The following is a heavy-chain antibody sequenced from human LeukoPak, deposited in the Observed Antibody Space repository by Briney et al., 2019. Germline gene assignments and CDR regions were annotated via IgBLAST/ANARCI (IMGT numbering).Heavy chain of an antibody. J-gene: IGHJ3*02. V-gene: IGHV1-2*02. D-gene: IGHD1-26*01. Sequence: GASVKVSCKASGYTFTGYYMHWVRQAPGQGLEWMGWINPNSGGTNYAQKFQGRVTMTRDTSISTAYMELSRLRSDDTAVYYCARNLVGADYAFDIWGQGTMVTVSS. CDR3: ARNLVGADYAFDI. CDR2: INPNSGGT. CDR1: GYTFTGYY.